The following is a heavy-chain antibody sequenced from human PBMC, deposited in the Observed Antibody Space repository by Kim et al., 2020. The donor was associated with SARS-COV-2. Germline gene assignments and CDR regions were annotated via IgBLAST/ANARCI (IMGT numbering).Heavy chain of an antibody. D-gene: IGHD3-22*01. Sequence: SVKVSCKASGGTFSSYAISWVRQAPGQGLEWMGGIIPIFGTANYAQKFQGRVTITADESTSTAYMELSSLRSEDTAVYYCARAYPYYYDSSARHEGGWFDPWGQGTLVTVSS. V-gene: IGHV1-69*13. CDR2: IIPIFGTA. CDR1: GGTFSSYA. CDR3: ARAYPYYYDSSARHEGGWFDP. J-gene: IGHJ5*02.